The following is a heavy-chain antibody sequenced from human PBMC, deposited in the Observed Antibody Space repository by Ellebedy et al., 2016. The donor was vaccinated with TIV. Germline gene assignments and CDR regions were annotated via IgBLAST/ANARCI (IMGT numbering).Heavy chain of an antibody. CDR1: GFTFSGNG. V-gene: IGHV3-30*18. Sequence: GGSLRLSCVASGFTFSGNGRHWVRQAPGKGLEWVAFISYDGSKKNYAASVKGRFTISRDNSKNKMYLQTNSLRAEDTAVYYCAKEKVDTAMCRHFDHWGQGTLVIVSS. D-gene: IGHD5-18*01. J-gene: IGHJ4*02. CDR3: AKEKVDTAMCRHFDH. CDR2: ISYDGSKK.